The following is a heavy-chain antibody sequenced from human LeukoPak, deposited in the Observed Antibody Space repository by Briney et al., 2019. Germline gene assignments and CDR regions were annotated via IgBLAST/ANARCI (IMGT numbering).Heavy chain of an antibody. D-gene: IGHD3-3*01. Sequence: GGSLRLSCAASGFTFSSYGMHWVGQAPGKGLEGVAFIRYDGSNKYYADSVKGRFTISRDNSKNTLYLQMNSLRAEDTAVYYCARDTARFADAFDIWGQGTMVTVSS. J-gene: IGHJ3*02. CDR2: IRYDGSNK. V-gene: IGHV3-30*02. CDR3: ARDTARFADAFDI. CDR1: GFTFSSYG.